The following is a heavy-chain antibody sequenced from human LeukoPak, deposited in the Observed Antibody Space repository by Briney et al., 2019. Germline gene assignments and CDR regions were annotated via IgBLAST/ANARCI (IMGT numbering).Heavy chain of an antibody. V-gene: IGHV3-21*01. CDR3: AKVPHGDYAVDH. CDR2: ISSSSSYI. D-gene: IGHD4-17*01. J-gene: IGHJ4*02. CDR1: GFTFSTYS. Sequence: GGSLRLSCAASGFTFSTYSMNWVRQAPGKGLEWVSSISSSSSYIYYADSVKGRFTISRDNAKNSLYLQMNSLRAEDTAVYYCAKVPHGDYAVDHWGQGTLVTVSS.